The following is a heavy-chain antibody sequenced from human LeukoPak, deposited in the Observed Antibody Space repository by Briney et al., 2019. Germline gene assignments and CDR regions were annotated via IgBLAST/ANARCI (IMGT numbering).Heavy chain of an antibody. CDR2: IYYSGST. J-gene: IGHJ3*02. V-gene: IGHV4-59*01. D-gene: IGHD3-22*01. CDR3: ARSWGITMIAKGAFDI. Sequence: PSETLSLTCTVSGGSISSYYWSWIRQPPGKGLEWIGYIYYSGSTNYNPSLKSRVTISVDTSKNQFSLKLSSVTAADTAVYYCARSWGITMIAKGAFDIWGQGTMVTVSS. CDR1: GGSISSYY.